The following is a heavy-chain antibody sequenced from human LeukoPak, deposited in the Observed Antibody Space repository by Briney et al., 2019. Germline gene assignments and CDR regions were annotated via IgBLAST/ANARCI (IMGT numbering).Heavy chain of an antibody. J-gene: IGHJ3*02. D-gene: IGHD6-19*01. Sequence: SETLSLTCTVSGDSIHDYFWTWVRQPAGKGLEWIGRIYASGSTNYNPSLKSRVTMSVDTSKNQFSLELKSVAAADTAVYYCARGAAVALAAFEIWGQGTMVTVSS. CDR1: GDSIHDYF. CDR3: ARGAAVALAAFEI. V-gene: IGHV4-4*07. CDR2: IYASGST.